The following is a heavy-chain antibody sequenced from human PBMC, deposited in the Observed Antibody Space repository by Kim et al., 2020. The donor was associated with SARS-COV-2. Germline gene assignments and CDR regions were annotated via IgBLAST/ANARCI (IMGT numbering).Heavy chain of an antibody. D-gene: IGHD3-16*02. V-gene: IGHV3-48*03. CDR3: ARDDYVWGSYRYGSYNWFNP. Sequence: GGSLRLSCAASGFTFSSYEMNWVRRAPGKGLEWVSYISSSGSTIYYADSVKGRFTISSDNAKNSLYLQMNSLRAEDTACYYCARDDYVWGSYRYGSYNWFNPWGQGTLVTVSS. CDR1: GFTFSSYE. J-gene: IGHJ5*02. CDR2: ISSSGSTI.